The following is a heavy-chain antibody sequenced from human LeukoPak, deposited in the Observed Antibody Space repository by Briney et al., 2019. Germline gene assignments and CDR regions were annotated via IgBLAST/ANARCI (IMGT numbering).Heavy chain of an antibody. CDR2: LTSNSYNA. D-gene: IGHD2-15*01. J-gene: IGHJ4*02. Sequence: GGSLRLSCAGSGFIFSGYSMNWVRQAPGKGLQWVSSLTSNSYNAYYADSVKGRFTIFRDNAKNSLYLQMNSLRAEDTAVYYCARDRGGSSSDPLDYWGQGTLVTVSS. V-gene: IGHV3-21*01. CDR1: GFIFSGYS. CDR3: ARDRGGSSSDPLDY.